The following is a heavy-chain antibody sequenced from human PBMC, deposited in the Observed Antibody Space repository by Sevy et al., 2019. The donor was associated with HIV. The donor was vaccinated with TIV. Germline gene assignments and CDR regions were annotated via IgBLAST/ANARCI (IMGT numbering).Heavy chain of an antibody. CDR2: IIPIFGTA. V-gene: IGHV1-69*06. D-gene: IGHD3-9*01. CDR1: GGTFSSYA. J-gene: IGHJ4*02. Sequence: ASVKVSCKASGGTFSSYAISWVRQAPGQWLEWMGGIIPIFGTANYAQKFQGRVTITADKSTSTVYMELSSLRSEDTAVYYCARAPYYDILTGYLYFDYWGQGTLVTVSS. CDR3: ARAPYYDILTGYLYFDY.